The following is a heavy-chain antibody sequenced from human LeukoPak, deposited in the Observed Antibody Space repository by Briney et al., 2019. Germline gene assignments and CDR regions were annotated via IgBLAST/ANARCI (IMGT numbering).Heavy chain of an antibody. CDR2: ISNTGSTM. D-gene: IGHD3-10*01. CDR3: AIDALGSYDY. V-gene: IGHV3-11*01. J-gene: IGHJ4*02. Sequence: GGPLRLSCAASGFTFSDYYMFWIRQAPGKGPEWISYISNTGSTMYYADSVKGRFTISRDNGKNSLYLQMNSLRAEDTAVYYCAIDALGSYDYWGQGTLVTVSS. CDR1: GFTFSDYY.